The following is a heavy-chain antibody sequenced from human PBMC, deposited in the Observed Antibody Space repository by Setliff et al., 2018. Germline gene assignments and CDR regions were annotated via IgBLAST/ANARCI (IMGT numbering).Heavy chain of an antibody. Sequence: PSETLSLTCAVSVYSISRDCHWGWIRQPPGKGLEWIGSIYYSGNTYYNASLKGRVTISGDTSKNQFSLKLTAVTAADTAIYYCARHRAVAGAYYFDLWGQGTLVTVSS. CDR1: VYSISRDCH. CDR2: IYYSGNT. CDR3: ARHRAVAGAYYFDL. D-gene: IGHD6-19*01. V-gene: IGHV4-38-2*01. J-gene: IGHJ4*02.